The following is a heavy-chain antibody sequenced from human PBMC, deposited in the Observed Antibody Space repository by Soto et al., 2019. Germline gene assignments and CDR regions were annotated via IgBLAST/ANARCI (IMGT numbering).Heavy chain of an antibody. Sequence: PSETLSLTCTVSGGSISSYYWSWIRQPPGKGLEWIGYIYYSGSTNYNPSLKSRVTISVDTSKNQFSLKLSSVTAADTAVYYCARAVGELRSLYYYYYGMDVWGQGTTVTVSS. CDR2: IYYSGST. D-gene: IGHD3-10*01. CDR1: GGSISSYY. CDR3: ARAVGELRSLYYYYYGMDV. V-gene: IGHV4-59*01. J-gene: IGHJ6*02.